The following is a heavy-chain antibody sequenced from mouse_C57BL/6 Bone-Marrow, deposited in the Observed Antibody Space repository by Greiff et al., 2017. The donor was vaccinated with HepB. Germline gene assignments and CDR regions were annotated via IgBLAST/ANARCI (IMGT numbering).Heavy chain of an antibody. J-gene: IGHJ2*01. Sequence: QVHVKQPGAELVKPGASVKMSCKASGYTFTSYWITWVKQRPGQGLEWIGDIYPGSGSTNYNEKFKSKATLTVDTSSSTAYMQLSSLTSEDSAVYYCARSAVRQDYWGQGTTLTVSS. V-gene: IGHV1-55*01. CDR2: IYPGSGST. CDR1: GYTFTSYW. CDR3: ARSAVRQDY.